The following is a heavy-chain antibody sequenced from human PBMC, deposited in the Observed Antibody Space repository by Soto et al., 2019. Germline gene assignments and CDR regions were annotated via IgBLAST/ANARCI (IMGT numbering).Heavy chain of an antibody. D-gene: IGHD3-3*02. CDR2: IIPLFRTP. CDR3: ARDNGRPQLGGNYYYITDV. J-gene: IGHJ6*02. CDR1: GGTFSNYA. V-gene: IGHV1-69*12. Sequence: QVQLVQSGAEVKEPGSSVKVSCQASGGTFSNYALSWVRQAPGQGLEWMGGIIPLFRTPDYAQKFQGRVTITADESTSTAYMELSSLRSEDTAIYYCARDNGRPQLGGNYYYITDVWGQGTTITVSS.